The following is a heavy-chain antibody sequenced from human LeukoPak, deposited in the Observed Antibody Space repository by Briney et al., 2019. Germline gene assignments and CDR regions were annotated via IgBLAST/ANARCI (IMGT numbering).Heavy chain of an antibody. CDR3: ARDADSSSWYLGPNFDY. Sequence: GGPLRLPCAASGFPFSSYAMHWVREAPGKGREWVAFISYEGSNKYYADSVKGRFTISRDNAKNSLYLQMNSLRAEDTAVYYCARDADSSSWYLGPNFDYWGQGTLVTVSS. D-gene: IGHD6-13*01. CDR2: ISYEGSNK. CDR1: GFPFSSYA. J-gene: IGHJ4*02. V-gene: IGHV3-30*04.